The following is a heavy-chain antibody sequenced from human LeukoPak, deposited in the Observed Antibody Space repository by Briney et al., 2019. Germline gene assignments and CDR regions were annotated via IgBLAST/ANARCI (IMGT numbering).Heavy chain of an antibody. J-gene: IGHJ3*02. CDR2: ICHSGST. V-gene: IGHV4-30-2*01. Sequence: QAPQTLSLTCTVSGGSISSGGYYWSWIRQPPGKGLEWIGYICHSGSTYYNPSLKSRVTISVDRSKNQFSLKLSSVTAADTAVYYCATNAIVVVPAAEENAFDIWGQGTMVTVSS. D-gene: IGHD2-2*01. CDR3: ATNAIVVVPAAEENAFDI. CDR1: GGSISSGGYY.